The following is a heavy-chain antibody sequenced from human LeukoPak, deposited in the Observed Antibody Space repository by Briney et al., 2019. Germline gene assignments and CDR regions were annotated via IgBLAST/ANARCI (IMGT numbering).Heavy chain of an antibody. J-gene: IGHJ4*02. D-gene: IGHD2-8*02. CDR2: ISSSGGST. CDR1: GFTFSSYA. CDR3: ARGPDVVLVSHWSFFDY. V-gene: IGHV3-64*01. Sequence: GGSLRLSCAASGFTFSSYAMHWVRQVPGKGLEYVSAISSSGGSTYYANSVKGRFTISRDNSKNTLYLRMGSLRTEDMAIYYCARGPDVVLVSHWSFFDYWGQGTLVTVSS.